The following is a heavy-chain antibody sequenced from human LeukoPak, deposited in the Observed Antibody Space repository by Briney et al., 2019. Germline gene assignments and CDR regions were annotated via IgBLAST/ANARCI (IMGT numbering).Heavy chain of an antibody. CDR1: GYSFTSYW. Sequence: GESLKISCKGSGYSFTSYWIGWVRQMPGKGLEWMGIIYPGDSDTRYSPSFQGQVTISADKSISTAYLQWGSLKASDTAMYYCARSGHDILTGYANWFDPWGQGTLVTVSS. CDR2: IYPGDSDT. V-gene: IGHV5-51*01. J-gene: IGHJ5*02. D-gene: IGHD3-9*01. CDR3: ARSGHDILTGYANWFDP.